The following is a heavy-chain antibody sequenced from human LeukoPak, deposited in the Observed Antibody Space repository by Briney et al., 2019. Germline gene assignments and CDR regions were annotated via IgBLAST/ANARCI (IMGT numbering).Heavy chain of an antibody. V-gene: IGHV4-34*01. J-gene: IGHJ4*02. D-gene: IGHD3-22*01. CDR2: INHSGST. CDR3: ANSNYDSSGPRFGAIDY. CDR1: GGSFSGYY. Sequence: SETLSLTCAVYGGSFSGYYWSWIRQPPGKGLEWIGEINHSGSTNYNPSLKSRVTISVDTSKNQFSLKLSSVTAADTAVYYCANSNYDSSGPRFGAIDYWGQGTLVTVSS.